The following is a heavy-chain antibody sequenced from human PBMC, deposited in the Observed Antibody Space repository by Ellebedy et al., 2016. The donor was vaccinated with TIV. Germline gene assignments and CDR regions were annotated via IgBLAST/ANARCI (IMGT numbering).Heavy chain of an antibody. J-gene: IGHJ6*02. CDR1: GFTFSNYA. V-gene: IGHV3-23*01. CDR2: ISGSGGST. CDR3: ASTVYGYYYYYGMDV. D-gene: IGHD2/OR15-2a*01. Sequence: PGGSLRLSCAASGFTFSNYAMSWVRQAPGKGLEWVSAISGSGGSTYYADSVKGRFTISRDNSKNTLYLQMNSLRAEDTAVYYCASTVYGYYYYYGMDVWGQGTTVTVSS.